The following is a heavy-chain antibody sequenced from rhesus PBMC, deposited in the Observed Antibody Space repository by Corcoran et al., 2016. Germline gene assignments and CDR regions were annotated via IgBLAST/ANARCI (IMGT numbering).Heavy chain of an antibody. CDR3: ARDWGY. J-gene: IGHJ4*01. CDR2: ITYNGST. CDR1: GDSISSGYYF. Sequence: QVQLQESGPGLVKPSETLSLTCAVSGDSISSGYYFWSWIRQTPGKGLEWIGFITYNGSTSYNPSLKGRVTISRDTSKNQFSLKLSSVTAADTAVYSCARDWGYWGQGVLVTGSS. D-gene: IGHD3-34*01. V-gene: IGHV4-122*02.